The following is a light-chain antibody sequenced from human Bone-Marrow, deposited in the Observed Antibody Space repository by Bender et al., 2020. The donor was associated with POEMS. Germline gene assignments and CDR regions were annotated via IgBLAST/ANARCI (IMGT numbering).Light chain of an antibody. CDR3: QAWDRDTAMI. CDR1: ELAKRF. V-gene: IGLV3-1*01. J-gene: IGLJ2*01. Sequence: SYELTQPPSVSVSPGQTASVTCSGNELAKRFVCWYQQKSGQSPVLVIYQDSKRPSGTPDLFSASTSGTTAPPTITGTQAVDEADYYCQAWDRDTAMIFGRGTKLTVL. CDR2: QDS.